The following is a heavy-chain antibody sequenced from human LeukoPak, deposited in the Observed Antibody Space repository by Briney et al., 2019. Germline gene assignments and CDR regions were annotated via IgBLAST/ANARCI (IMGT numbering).Heavy chain of an antibody. CDR2: ISGSGGST. J-gene: IGHJ4*02. CDR3: AKELWFGNYFDY. Sequence: GASLRLSCAVSGFTFSSYAMSWVRQAPGKGLEWVSAISGSGGSTYYADSVKGRFTISRDNSKNTLYLQMNSLRAEDTAVYYCAKELWFGNYFDYWGQGTLVTVSS. D-gene: IGHD5-18*01. V-gene: IGHV3-23*01. CDR1: GFTFSSYA.